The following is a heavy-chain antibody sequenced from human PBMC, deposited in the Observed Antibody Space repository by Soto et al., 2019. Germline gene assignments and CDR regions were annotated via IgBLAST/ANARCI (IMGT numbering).Heavy chain of an antibody. D-gene: IGHD1-1*01. CDR1: GYAFTTYG. CDR2: ISANNGNT. V-gene: IGHV1-18*01. CDR3: ARGRYGDY. J-gene: IGHJ4*02. Sequence: QVHLLQSGAEVKKPGASVKVSCKGSGYAFTTYGIAWVRQAPGQGLERMGWISANNGNTNYAQKLQGRVTVTRDTSTSTAYMELRRLSSDDTAVYYCARGRYGDYWGQGALVTVSS.